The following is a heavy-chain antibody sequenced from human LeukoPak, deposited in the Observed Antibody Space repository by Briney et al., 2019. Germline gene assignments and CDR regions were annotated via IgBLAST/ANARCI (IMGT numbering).Heavy chain of an antibody. D-gene: IGHD6-19*01. CDR3: ARDAIAVAGEFDY. V-gene: IGHV3-21*01. CDR2: ISSSSSYI. J-gene: IGHJ4*02. Sequence: PGGSLRLSCAASGFTFSSYSMNWVRQAPGKGLEWVSSISSSSSYIYYADSVKGRFTISRDNAKNPLYLQMNSLRAEDTAVYYCARDAIAVAGEFDYWGQGTLVTVSS. CDR1: GFTFSSYS.